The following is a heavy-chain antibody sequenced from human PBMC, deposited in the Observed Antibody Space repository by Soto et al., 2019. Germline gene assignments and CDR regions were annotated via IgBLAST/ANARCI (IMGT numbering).Heavy chain of an antibody. CDR3: ARCSLVVIPVPGFDP. CDR2: IYYNGNT. V-gene: IGHV4-31*03. J-gene: IGHJ5*02. D-gene: IGHD2-15*01. CDR1: GGSISSGVYY. Sequence: SETLSLTCTVSGGSISSGVYYWSWIRQHPGRGLEWIGYIYYNGNTYYNPSLKSRVTVSVDTSKNQFSLNVRSVTAADTAVYYCARCSLVVIPVPGFDPWGPGTLVTV.